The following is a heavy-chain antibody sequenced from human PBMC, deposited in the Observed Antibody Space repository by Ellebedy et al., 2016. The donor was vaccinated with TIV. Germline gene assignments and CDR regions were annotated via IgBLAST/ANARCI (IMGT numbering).Heavy chain of an antibody. Sequence: GESLKISCAPSGFNVDSNYMSWVRQAPGKGLEWVSVMFYNGATFYADSVRGRFTISRDMSKNTLFLQMDSLRVEDTAVYYCARDLTNHYYGMDLWGQGTTVTVSS. D-gene: IGHD2-8*01. CDR2: MFYNGAT. CDR3: ARDLTNHYYGMDL. J-gene: IGHJ6*02. V-gene: IGHV3-53*01. CDR1: GFNVDSNY.